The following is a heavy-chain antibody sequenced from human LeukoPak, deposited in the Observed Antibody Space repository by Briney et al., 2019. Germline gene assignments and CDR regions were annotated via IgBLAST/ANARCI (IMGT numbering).Heavy chain of an antibody. CDR2: ISDDGTRK. J-gene: IGHJ3*02. CDR1: GFTFSSYG. V-gene: IGHV3-30*03. D-gene: IGHD5/OR15-5a*01. Sequence: PGGSLRLSCAASGFTFSSYGIHWVRLAPGKGLEWVAVISDDGTRKYYADSVQGRFTISRDNSKNTVYLQMNYLRAEDMAVYYCAREFSVYAFDIWGQGTMVTVSS. CDR3: AREFSVYAFDI.